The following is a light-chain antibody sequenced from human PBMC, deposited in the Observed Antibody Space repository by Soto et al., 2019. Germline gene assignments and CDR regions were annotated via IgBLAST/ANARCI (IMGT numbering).Light chain of an antibody. V-gene: IGLV8-61*01. CDR3: VLYMGSVIWV. CDR1: SASVSTSYY. CDR2: STN. Sequence: QAVVTQEPSFSVSPGGTVTLTCGLSSASVSTSYYPSWYQQTPGQAPRTLIYSTNTRTSGVPDRFSGSILGNKAALTVTGAHADDESDYYCVLYMGSVIWVFGGGTTLTVL. J-gene: IGLJ3*02.